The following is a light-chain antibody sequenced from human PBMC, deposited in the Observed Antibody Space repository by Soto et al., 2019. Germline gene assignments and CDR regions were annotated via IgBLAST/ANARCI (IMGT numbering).Light chain of an antibody. V-gene: IGLV2-14*01. CDR3: SSYASGSTL. CDR1: SSDVGSYNY. J-gene: IGLJ1*01. CDR2: EVS. Sequence: QSALTQPASVSGSPGQSITISCTGTSSDVGSYNYVSWYQQHPGKAPKLMIYEVSTRPSGVSSRFSGSKSGNTASLTISGLQAEEQADYYRSSYASGSTLFGTGTKLTVL.